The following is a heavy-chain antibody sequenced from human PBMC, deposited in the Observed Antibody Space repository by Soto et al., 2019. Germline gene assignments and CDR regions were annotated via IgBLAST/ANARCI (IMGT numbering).Heavy chain of an antibody. Sequence: AVKVSCKASGGTFSSYAISWVRQAPGQGLEWMGGIIPIFGTANYAQKFQGRVTITADESTSTAYMGLSSLRSEDTAVYYCARGVGYSYGPHDYWGQGTLVTVSS. J-gene: IGHJ4*02. V-gene: IGHV1-69*13. D-gene: IGHD5-18*01. CDR3: ARGVGYSYGPHDY. CDR1: GGTFSSYA. CDR2: IIPIFGTA.